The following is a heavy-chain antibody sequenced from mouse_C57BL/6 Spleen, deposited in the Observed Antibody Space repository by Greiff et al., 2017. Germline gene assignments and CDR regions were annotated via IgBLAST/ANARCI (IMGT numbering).Heavy chain of an antibody. V-gene: IGHV3-6*01. D-gene: IGHD1-1*01. Sequence: DVKLVESGPGLVKPSQSLSLTCSVTGYSITSGYYWNWIRQFPGNKLEWMGYISYDGSNNYNPSLKNRISITRDTSKNQFFLKLNSVTTEDTATYYCAKVTTGYFDVWGTGTTVTVSS. J-gene: IGHJ1*03. CDR3: AKVTTGYFDV. CDR2: ISYDGSN. CDR1: GYSITSGYY.